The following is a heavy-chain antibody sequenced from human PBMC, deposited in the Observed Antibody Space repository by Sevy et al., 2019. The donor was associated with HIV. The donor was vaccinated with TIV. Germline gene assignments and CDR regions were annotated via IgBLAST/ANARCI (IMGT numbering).Heavy chain of an antibody. V-gene: IGHV1-3*01. J-gene: IGHJ4*02. Sequence: ASVKVSCMASGYTFTSYAMHWVRQAPGQRLEWMGWINAGNGNTKYSQKFQGRVTITRDTSASTAYMELSSLRSEDTAVYYCARQGCSSTSCPVGDFDYWGQGTLVTVSS. CDR1: GYTFTSYA. CDR2: INAGNGNT. CDR3: ARQGCSSTSCPVGDFDY. D-gene: IGHD2-2*01.